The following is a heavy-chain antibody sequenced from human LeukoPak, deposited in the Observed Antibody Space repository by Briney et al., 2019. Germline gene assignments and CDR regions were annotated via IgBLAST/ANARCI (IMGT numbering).Heavy chain of an antibody. V-gene: IGHV1-8*01. D-gene: IGHD2-2*01. Sequence: ASVKVSCKASGYTFTSYDINWVRQATGQGLEWMGWMNPNNGNTGYAQKFQGRVTMTRNTSISTAYMELSSLRSEDTAVYYCASGYCSSTSCPYYYYGMDVWGQGTTVTVSS. CDR3: ASGYCSSTSCPYYYYGMDV. CDR1: GYTFTSYD. J-gene: IGHJ6*02. CDR2: MNPNNGNT.